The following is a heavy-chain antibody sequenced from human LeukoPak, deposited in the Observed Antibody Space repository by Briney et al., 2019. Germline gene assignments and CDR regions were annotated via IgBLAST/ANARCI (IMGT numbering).Heavy chain of an antibody. D-gene: IGHD3-10*01. CDR1: GFTFDDYA. V-gene: IGHV3-9*01. J-gene: IGHJ3*02. Sequence: GGSLRLSCAASGFTFDDYAMHWVRHAPGKGLEWVSGISWNSGSIGYADSVKGRFTISRDNAKNSLYLQMNSLRAEDTALYYCAKGLWFGELPQDAFDIWGQGTMVTVSS. CDR3: AKGLWFGELPQDAFDI. CDR2: ISWNSGSI.